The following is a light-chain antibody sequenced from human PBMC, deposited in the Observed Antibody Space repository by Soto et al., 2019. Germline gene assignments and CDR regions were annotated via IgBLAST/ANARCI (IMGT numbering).Light chain of an antibody. CDR2: KAS. J-gene: IGKJ1*01. CDR1: QSISSW. V-gene: IGKV1-5*03. Sequence: DMQLTQSPSSLSASVGDRVTITCRASQSISSWLAWYQRKPGRAPKLLIYKASSLESGVPSRFSGSGSGTEFTLTISSLQPDDFATYYCQQYNSQWTFGQGTKVDIK. CDR3: QQYNSQWT.